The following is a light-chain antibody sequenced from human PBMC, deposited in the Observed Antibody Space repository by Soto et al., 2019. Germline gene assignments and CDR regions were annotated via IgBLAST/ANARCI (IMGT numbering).Light chain of an antibody. Sequence: DIQMTQSPSSLSASVGDRVTITCQASQDISNNLNWYQQKPGKAPKLLIYDASNLETGVPSRFSGGGSGTDFTFTIRSLQPEDIATYYCQQYVNLPGYTFGQGTKLEIK. CDR3: QQYVNLPGYT. CDR2: DAS. CDR1: QDISNN. V-gene: IGKV1-33*01. J-gene: IGKJ2*01.